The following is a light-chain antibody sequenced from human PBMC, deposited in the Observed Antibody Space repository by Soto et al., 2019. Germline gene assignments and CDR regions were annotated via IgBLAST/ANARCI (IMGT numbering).Light chain of an antibody. CDR3: QQYSSSPRT. CDR2: GAS. V-gene: IGKV3-20*01. J-gene: IGKJ2*01. CDR1: QSITKY. Sequence: IVLTQYPGTLSLSPGERATLSCRASQSITKYLAWYHQRPGQSPRLLIYGASSRATGVPDRFSGGGSATDFTLTVSRLEPEDFAVYYCQQYSSSPRTFGQGTKLEIK.